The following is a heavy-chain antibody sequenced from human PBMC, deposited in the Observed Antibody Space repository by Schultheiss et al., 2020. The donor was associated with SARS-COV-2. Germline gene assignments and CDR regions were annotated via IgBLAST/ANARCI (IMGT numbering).Heavy chain of an antibody. CDR3: AKESQVVVQWLDSYGKPFDY. Sequence: GGSLRLSCAASGFTFSNAWMSWVRQAPGKGLEWVGRIKSKTDGGTTDYAAPVKGRFTISRDDSKNTLYLQMNSLRAEDTAVYYCAKESQVVVQWLDSYGKPFDYWGQGTLVTVSS. CDR1: GFTFSNAW. J-gene: IGHJ4*02. CDR2: IKSKTDGGTT. D-gene: IGHD5-18*01. V-gene: IGHV3-15*01.